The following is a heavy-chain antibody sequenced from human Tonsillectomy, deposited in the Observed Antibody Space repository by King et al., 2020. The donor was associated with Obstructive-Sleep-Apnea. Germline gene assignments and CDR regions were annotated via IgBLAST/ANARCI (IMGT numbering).Heavy chain of an antibody. CDR3: TRDGHPGGSGTSSNDL. V-gene: IGHV3-30*04. CDR1: GFTFSSFA. D-gene: IGHD3-10*01. CDR2: ISYHGREK. J-gene: IGHJ4*02. Sequence: VQLVESGGGVVQPGRSLRLSCAASGFTFSSFALHWVRQTPGKGLEWVAAISYHGREKFYADYVKGRFTVSRDNSKDTLFLQMNSLRVDDTAVYYCTRDGHPGGSGTSSNDLWGQGTLVTVSS.